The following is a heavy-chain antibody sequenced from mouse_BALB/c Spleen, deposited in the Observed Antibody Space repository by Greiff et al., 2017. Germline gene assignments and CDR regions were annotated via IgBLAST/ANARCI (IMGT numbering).Heavy chain of an antibody. CDR2: ISSGGGST. V-gene: IGHV5-12-1*01. J-gene: IGHJ1*01. Sequence: EVHLVESGGGLVKPGGSLKLSCAASGFAFSSYDMSWVRQTPEKRLEWVAYISSGGGSTYYPDTVKGRFTISRDNAKNTLYLQMSSLKSEDTAMYYCATGNPYFDVWGAGTTVTVSS. D-gene: IGHD2-1*01. CDR1: GFAFSSYD. CDR3: ATGNPYFDV.